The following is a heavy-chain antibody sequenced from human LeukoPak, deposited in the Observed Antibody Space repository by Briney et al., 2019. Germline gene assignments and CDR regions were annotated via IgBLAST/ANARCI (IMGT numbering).Heavy chain of an antibody. D-gene: IGHD6-13*01. V-gene: IGHV4-30-4*01. J-gene: IGHJ4*02. CDR1: GGSISSGDYY. Sequence: PSQTLSLTCTVSGGSISSGDYYWSWIRQPPGKGLEWIGYLYYSESTYYNPSLKSRVTISVDTSKNQFSLKLSPVTAADTAVYYCAIHSSSWYYFDYWGQGTLVTV. CDR2: LYYSEST. CDR3: AIHSSSWYYFDY.